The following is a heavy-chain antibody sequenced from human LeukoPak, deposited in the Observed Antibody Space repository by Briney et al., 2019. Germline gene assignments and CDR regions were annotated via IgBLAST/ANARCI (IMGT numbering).Heavy chain of an antibody. D-gene: IGHD4-11*01. CDR1: GYTFTIYG. CDR3: ARVPVSGPGARFDY. CDR2: ISAHNVNT. J-gene: IGHJ4*02. Sequence: ASVTVSFTASGYTFTIYGISWVRQAPGQGLEWMGWISAHNVNTNNAQKLQGRGTMTTDTTTTTAYMELRSLRSDDTAVYYCARVPVSGPGARFDYWGQGTLVTVSS. V-gene: IGHV1-18*01.